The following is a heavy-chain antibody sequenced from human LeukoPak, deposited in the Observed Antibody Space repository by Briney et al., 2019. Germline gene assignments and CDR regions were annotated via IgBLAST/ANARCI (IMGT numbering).Heavy chain of an antibody. CDR2: ISSRGTTI. J-gene: IGHJ6*02. Sequence: GGSLRLSCAVSGFTFSSYETNWVRQAPGKGLEWVSYISSRGTTIYYVDSVKGRFTISRDNAKNSLYLQMNSLRAEDTALYYCARVRSGLHMDVWGQGTTVTVSS. V-gene: IGHV3-48*03. CDR1: GFTFSSYE. D-gene: IGHD2-15*01. CDR3: ARVRSGLHMDV.